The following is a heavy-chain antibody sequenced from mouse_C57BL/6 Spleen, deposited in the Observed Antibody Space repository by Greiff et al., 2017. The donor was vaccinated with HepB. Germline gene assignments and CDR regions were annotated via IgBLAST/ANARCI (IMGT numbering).Heavy chain of an antibody. CDR3: ARLDYGSSYYFDY. J-gene: IGHJ2*01. CDR2: INPSTGGT. V-gene: IGHV1-42*01. Sequence: EVMLVESGPELVKPGASVKISCKASGYSFTGYYMNWVKQSPEKSLEWIGEINPSTGGTTYNQKFKAKATLTVDKSSSTAYMQLKSLTSEDSAVYYCARLDYGSSYYFDYWGQGTTLTVSS. D-gene: IGHD1-1*01. CDR1: GYSFTGYY.